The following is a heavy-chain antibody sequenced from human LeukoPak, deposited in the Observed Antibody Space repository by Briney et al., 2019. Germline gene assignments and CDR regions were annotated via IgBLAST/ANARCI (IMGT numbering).Heavy chain of an antibody. CDR2: IIPIFGTA. Sequence: SVKVSCKASGGTFSSYAISWVRQAPGQGLEWMGRIIPIFGTANYAQKFQGRVTITADKSTSTAYMELSSLRSEDTAVYYCASLYSSSGGVFYCYYMDVWGKGTTVTVSS. CDR1: GGTFSSYA. D-gene: IGHD6-13*01. J-gene: IGHJ6*03. CDR3: ASLYSSSGGVFYCYYMDV. V-gene: IGHV1-69*06.